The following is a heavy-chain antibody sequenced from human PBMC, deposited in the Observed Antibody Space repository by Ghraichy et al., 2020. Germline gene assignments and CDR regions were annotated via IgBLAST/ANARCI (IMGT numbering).Heavy chain of an antibody. Sequence: SETLSLTCTVSGGSISSSSYYWGWIRQPPGKGLEWIGSIYYSGSTYYNPSLKSRVTISVDTSKNQFSLKLSSVTAADTAVYYCARLLIEGATDYWGQGTLVTVSS. D-gene: IGHD1-26*01. CDR2: IYYSGST. CDR3: ARLLIEGATDY. CDR1: GGSISSSSYY. J-gene: IGHJ4*02. V-gene: IGHV4-39*01.